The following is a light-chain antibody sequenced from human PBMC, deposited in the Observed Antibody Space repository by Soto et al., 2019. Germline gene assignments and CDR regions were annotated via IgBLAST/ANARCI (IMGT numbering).Light chain of an antibody. Sequence: QSALTQPPSASGSPGQSVTISCTGTSSDVGGYNYVSWYQQHPGKAPKLMIYEVSKRPSGXXXXXXXXXSGNTASLTVSGLQAEDEADYYCSSYAGSNNYVFGTGTKGTVL. CDR2: EVS. V-gene: IGLV2-8*01. J-gene: IGLJ1*01. CDR1: SSDVGGYNY. CDR3: SSYAGSNNYV.